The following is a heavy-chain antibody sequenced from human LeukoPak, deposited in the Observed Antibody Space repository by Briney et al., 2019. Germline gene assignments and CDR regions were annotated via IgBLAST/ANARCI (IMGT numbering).Heavy chain of an antibody. D-gene: IGHD3-22*01. V-gene: IGHV3-48*04. CDR2: ISSSGSTI. Sequence: GGSLRLSCAASGFTFSTYWMHWVRQAPGKGLEWVSYISSSGSTIYYADSVKGRFTISRDNAKNSLYLQMNSLRAEDTAVYYCAREGAYYDSSPDAFDIWGQGTMVTVSS. CDR3: AREGAYYDSSPDAFDI. CDR1: GFTFSTYW. J-gene: IGHJ3*02.